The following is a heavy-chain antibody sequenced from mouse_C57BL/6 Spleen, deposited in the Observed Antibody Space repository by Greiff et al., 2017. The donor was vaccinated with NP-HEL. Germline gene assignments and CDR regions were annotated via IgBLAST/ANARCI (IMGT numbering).Heavy chain of an antibody. D-gene: IGHD3-3*01. V-gene: IGHV1-81*01. CDR1: GYTFTSYG. CDR3: ARWGWDFDY. J-gene: IGHJ2*01. CDR2: IYPRSGNT. Sequence: VQLQQSGAELARPGASVKLSCKASGYTFTSYGISWVKQRTGQGLEWIGEIYPRSGNTYYNEKFKGKATLTADKSSSTAYMERRSLTSEDSAVYFCARWGWDFDYWGQGTTLTVSS.